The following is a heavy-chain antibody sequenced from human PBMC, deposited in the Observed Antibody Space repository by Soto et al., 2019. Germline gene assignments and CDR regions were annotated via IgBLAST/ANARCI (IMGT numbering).Heavy chain of an antibody. CDR3: AKVWERTVTTRNYFYGMDV. CDR1: GFTFSSYA. V-gene: IGHV3-23*01. J-gene: IGHJ6*02. CDR2: ISGSGGST. Sequence: EVQLLESGGGLVQPGESLRLSCAASGFTFSSYAMSWVRQAPGKGLEWVSTISGSGGSTYYADSVKGRFTISRDHYMNTLILQVNRLRAEDTALYYCAKVWERTVTTRNYFYGMDVWGQGTTVTVSS. D-gene: IGHD4-17*01.